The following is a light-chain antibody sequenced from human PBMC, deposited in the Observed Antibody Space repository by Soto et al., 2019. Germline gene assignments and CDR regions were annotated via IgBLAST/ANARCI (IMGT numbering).Light chain of an antibody. V-gene: IGKV2-28*01. CDR2: LGS. J-gene: IGKJ2*01. CDR1: QSLLKSNGYNH. CDR3: MQCLQVPHT. Sequence: DIVMTQSALSLPVTPGETASISCRSSQSLLKSNGYNHLDWYLQKPGQSPQLLIYLGSNRASGVPDRFSGSGLSTAFTLKISRVEAEDVGIYYCMQCLQVPHTFGQGTKLEIK.